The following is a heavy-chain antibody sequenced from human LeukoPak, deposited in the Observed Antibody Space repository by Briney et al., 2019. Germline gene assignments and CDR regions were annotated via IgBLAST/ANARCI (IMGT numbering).Heavy chain of an antibody. D-gene: IGHD3-16*01. CDR2: IYHSGST. CDR3: ARGGRLTFFDY. Sequence: SQTLSLTRAVSGGSISSGRYSWSWIRQPPGKGLEWIGYIYHSGSTYYNPSLKSRVTISVDRSKNQFSLKLSSVTAADTAVYYCARGGRLTFFDYWGQGTLVTVSS. V-gene: IGHV4-30-2*01. CDR1: GGSISSGRYS. J-gene: IGHJ4*02.